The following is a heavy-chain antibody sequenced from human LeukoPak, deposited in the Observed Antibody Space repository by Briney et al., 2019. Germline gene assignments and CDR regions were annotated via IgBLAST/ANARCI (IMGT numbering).Heavy chain of an antibody. V-gene: IGHV4-34*01. J-gene: IGHJ4*02. CDR1: GGPFSGYY. CDR2: INHSGST. D-gene: IGHD3-3*01. Sequence: PSETLSLTCAVYGGPFSGYYWSWIRQPPGKGLEWIGEINHSGSTNYNPSLKSRVTISVDTSKNQFSLKLSSVTAADTAVYYCARGQFTIFGVVINDFDYWGQGTLVTVSS. CDR3: ARGQFTIFGVVINDFDY.